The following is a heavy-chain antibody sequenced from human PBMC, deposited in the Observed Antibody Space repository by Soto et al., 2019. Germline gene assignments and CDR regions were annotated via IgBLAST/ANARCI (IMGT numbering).Heavy chain of an antibody. CDR3: AESVDGDYYFDY. CDR2: MNPNSGNT. D-gene: IGHD6-19*01. CDR1: GYTFTSYD. V-gene: IGHV1-8*01. Sequence: ASVKVSCKASGYTFTSYDINWVRQATGQGLEWMGWMNPNSGNTGYAQKFQGRVTMTRNTSISTAYMELSSLRSEDTAVYYCAESVDGDYYFDYLGHGTLLTVSS. J-gene: IGHJ4*01.